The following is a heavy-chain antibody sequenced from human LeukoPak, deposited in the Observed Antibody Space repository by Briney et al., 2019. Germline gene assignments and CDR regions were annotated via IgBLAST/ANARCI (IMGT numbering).Heavy chain of an antibody. J-gene: IGHJ4*02. CDR3: ATNENWGTDLHFDF. CDR2: ISAYNGNT. V-gene: IGHV1-18*01. CDR1: GYTFTSYG. D-gene: IGHD7-27*01. Sequence: ASVKVSCKASGYTFTSYGISWVRQAPGQGLEWMGWISAYNGNTNYAQKLQGGVTMTTDTSTSTAYMELRSLRSDDTAVYYCATNENWGTDLHFDFPGQGTLVTVSS.